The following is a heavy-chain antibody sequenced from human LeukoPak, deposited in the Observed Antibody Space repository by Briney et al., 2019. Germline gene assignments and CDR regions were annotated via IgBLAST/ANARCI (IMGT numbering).Heavy chain of an antibody. CDR3: ARLRTVTAFFDS. Sequence: PSETLSLTCNISGGSISSYYWSWIRLPLGKGLEWIGYIYNSGSTNYNPSLKSRVTISADTSKNQFSLKLSSVTAADTAVYYCARLRTVTAFFDSWGQGTLVTVSS. V-gene: IGHV4-59*08. J-gene: IGHJ4*02. CDR1: GGSISSYY. D-gene: IGHD2-21*02. CDR2: IYNSGST.